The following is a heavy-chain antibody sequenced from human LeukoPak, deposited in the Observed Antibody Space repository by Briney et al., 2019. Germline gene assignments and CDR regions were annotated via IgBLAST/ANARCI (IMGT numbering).Heavy chain of an antibody. Sequence: PGGSLRLSCAASGFTVSNNYMNWVRQAPGKGLEWVSVMYSGGTTYYADSVKGRFSISRDKSKNTVFLQMSSLKAEDTAVYYCPSPSSGQSFDIWGQGTTVTVSS. J-gene: IGHJ3*02. CDR2: MYSGGTT. CDR3: PSPSSGQSFDI. D-gene: IGHD3-22*01. V-gene: IGHV3-53*01. CDR1: GFTVSNNY.